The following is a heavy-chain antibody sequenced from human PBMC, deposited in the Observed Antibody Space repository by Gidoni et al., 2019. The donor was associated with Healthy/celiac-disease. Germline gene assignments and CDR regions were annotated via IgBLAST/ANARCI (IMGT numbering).Heavy chain of an antibody. CDR2: ISYDGSNK. CDR1: GFTFSSYA. J-gene: IGHJ2*01. CDR3: ARAPRRIVVVITSYFDL. V-gene: IGHV3-30-3*01. Sequence: QVQLVESGGGVVQPGRSLRLSCAASGFTFSSYAMHWVRQAPGKGLEWVAVISYDGSNKDYADSVKGRFTISRDNSKNTLYLQMNSLRAEDTAVYYCARAPRRIVVVITSYFDLWGRGTLVTVSS. D-gene: IGHD3-22*01.